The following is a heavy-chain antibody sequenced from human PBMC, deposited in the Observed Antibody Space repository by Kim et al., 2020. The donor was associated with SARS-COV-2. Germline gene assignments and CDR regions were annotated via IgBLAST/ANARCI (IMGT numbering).Heavy chain of an antibody. CDR1: GGTFSSYA. J-gene: IGHJ4*02. Sequence: SVKVSCKASGGTFSSYAISWVRQAPGQGLEWMGRIIPIFGIANYAQKFQGRVTITADKSTSTAYMELSSLRSEDTAVYYCARARGGGVVITYFDYWGQGTLVTVSS. D-gene: IGHD3-3*01. CDR3: ARARGGGVVITYFDY. V-gene: IGHV1-69*04. CDR2: IIPIFGIA.